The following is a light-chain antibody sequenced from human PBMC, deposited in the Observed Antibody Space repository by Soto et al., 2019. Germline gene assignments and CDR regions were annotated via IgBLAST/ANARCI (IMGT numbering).Light chain of an antibody. Sequence: EIVWTQSPGTLSLSPGERATLSCRASQSVSSYLAWYQQKPGHAPRLLIYDASHRATGIPARFSGSGSGTDFTLTISSLEPEDFAVYYCQQRSNWPWTFGQGTKVEIK. CDR1: QSVSSY. J-gene: IGKJ1*01. V-gene: IGKV3-11*01. CDR2: DAS. CDR3: QQRSNWPWT.